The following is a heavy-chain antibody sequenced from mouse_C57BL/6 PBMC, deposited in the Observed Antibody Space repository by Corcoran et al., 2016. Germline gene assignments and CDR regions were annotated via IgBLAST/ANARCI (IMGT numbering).Heavy chain of an antibody. V-gene: IGHV1-26*01. D-gene: IGHD2-5*01. CDR1: GYTFTDYY. J-gene: IGHJ1*03. CDR2: INPNNGGT. CDR3: ARGGAYYSKRWYFDV. Sequence: EVQLQQSGPELVKPGASVKISCKASGYTFTDYYMNWVKQSHGKSLEWIGDINPNNGGTSYNQKFKGKATLTVDKSSSTAYMELRSLTSEDSAVYYCARGGAYYSKRWYFDVWGTGTTVTVSS.